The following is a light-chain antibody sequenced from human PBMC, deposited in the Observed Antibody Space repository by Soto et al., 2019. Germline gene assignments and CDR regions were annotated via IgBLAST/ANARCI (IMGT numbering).Light chain of an antibody. CDR3: QKYNKAPWT. J-gene: IGKJ1*01. CDR1: QDISNY. Sequence: DIQMTQSPSSLSASVGASVTITCQASQDISNYLNWYQQKPGKAPKLLIYGASTLQSGVPSRFSGSGSGTDFILTINNLQPEDVATYYCQKYNKAPWTFGQGTKVDIK. V-gene: IGKV1-27*01. CDR2: GAS.